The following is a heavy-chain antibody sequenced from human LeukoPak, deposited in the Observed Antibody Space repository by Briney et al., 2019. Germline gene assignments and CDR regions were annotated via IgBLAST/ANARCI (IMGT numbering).Heavy chain of an antibody. CDR1: GYTFTNYD. J-gene: IGHJ4*02. D-gene: IGHD2-2*03. CDR2: VNPNGDIT. CDR3: ASGAAYNYGY. Sequence: GASVSVSCKASGYTFTNYDIHWVARAAGQGREARGWVNPNGDITHYSQKFQGRVTMTQNSSISTAYMELSSLRSEDTAVYYCASGAAYNYGYWGQGTLVTVSS. V-gene: IGHV1-8*01.